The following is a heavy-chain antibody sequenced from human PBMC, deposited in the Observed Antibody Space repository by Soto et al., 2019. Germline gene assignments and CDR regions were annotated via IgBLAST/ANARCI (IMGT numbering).Heavy chain of an antibody. CDR2: IRSKANSYAT. CDR3: TSLWFGDY. J-gene: IGHJ4*02. CDR1: GFTFSGSA. D-gene: IGHD3-10*01. V-gene: IGHV3-73*01. Sequence: EVQLVESGGGLVQPGGSLKLSCAASGFTFSGSAMHWVRQASGKGLEWVGRIRSKANSYATAYAASVKGRFTISRDDSKNTAYLQMNSLKTEDAAVYYCTSLWFGDYWGQGTLVTVSS.